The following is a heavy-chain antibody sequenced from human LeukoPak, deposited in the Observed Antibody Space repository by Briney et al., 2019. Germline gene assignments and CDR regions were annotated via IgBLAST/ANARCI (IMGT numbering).Heavy chain of an antibody. CDR3: ARVSGYSYTDLGY. CDR1: GYTFTSYY. Sequence: GASVKVSCKASGYTFTSYYMHWVRQAPGQGLEWMGIISPSGGSTSYAQKFQGRVTMTRDTSISTAYMELSRLRSDDTAVCYCARVSGYSYTDLGYWGQGTLVTVSS. CDR2: ISPSGGST. J-gene: IGHJ4*02. V-gene: IGHV1-46*01. D-gene: IGHD5-18*01.